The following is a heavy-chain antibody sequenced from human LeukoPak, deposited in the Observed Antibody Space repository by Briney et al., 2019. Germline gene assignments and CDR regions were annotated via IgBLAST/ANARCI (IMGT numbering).Heavy chain of an antibody. V-gene: IGHV3-21*01. CDR2: ISSSGSDI. CDR1: GFIFSSYT. CDR3: ARDGSSSWYSMDV. D-gene: IGHD6-13*01. J-gene: IGHJ6*02. Sequence: GGSLRLSCAASGFIFSSYTMNWVRQAPGRGLEWVSSISSSGSDIYYADSVKGRFTISRDNARNSLYLQMSGLRAEDTAVYYCARDGSSSWYSMDVWGQGTTVTVSS.